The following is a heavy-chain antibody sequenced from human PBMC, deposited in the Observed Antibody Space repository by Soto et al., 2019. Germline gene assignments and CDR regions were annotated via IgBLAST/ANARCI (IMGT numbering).Heavy chain of an antibody. CDR1: GYTFTSYA. CDR3: ARALRPKRFLEWLSTKDYYYYGMDV. Sequence: ASVKVSCKASGYTFTSYAMHWVRQAPGQRLEWMGWINAGNGNTKYSQKFQGRVTITRDTSASTAYMELSSLRSEDTAVYFCARALRPKRFLEWLSTKDYYYYGMDVWGQGTTVTVSS. CDR2: INAGNGNT. J-gene: IGHJ6*02. D-gene: IGHD3-3*01. V-gene: IGHV1-3*01.